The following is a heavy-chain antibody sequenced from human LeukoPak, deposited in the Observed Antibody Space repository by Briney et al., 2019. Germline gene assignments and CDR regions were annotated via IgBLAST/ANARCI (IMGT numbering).Heavy chain of an antibody. CDR3: ASGSRVVVPHGVDY. CDR2: ISSRSSYI. Sequence: GGSLRLSCAASGFTFRSYSMNGVRQAPGKGREWVSSISSRSSYIYYADSVEGRFTISRDNAKNSLYLQMNSLRAEDTAVYYCASGSRVVVPHGVDYWGQGTLVTVSS. V-gene: IGHV3-21*01. CDR1: GFTFRSYS. J-gene: IGHJ4*02. D-gene: IGHD3-22*01.